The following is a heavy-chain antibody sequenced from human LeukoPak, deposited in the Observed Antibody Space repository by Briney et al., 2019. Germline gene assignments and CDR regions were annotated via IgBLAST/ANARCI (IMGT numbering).Heavy chain of an antibody. CDR2: ISAYNGNT. J-gene: IGHJ4*02. CDR1: GYTFTGYY. D-gene: IGHD5-12*01. V-gene: IGHV1-18*04. Sequence: GASVKVSCKASGYTFTGYYMHWVRQAPGQGLEWMGWISAYNGNTNYAQKLQGRVTMTTDTSTSTAYMELRSLRSDDTAVYYCARDGGGSGYDPLPDYWGQGTLVTVSS. CDR3: ARDGGGSGYDPLPDY.